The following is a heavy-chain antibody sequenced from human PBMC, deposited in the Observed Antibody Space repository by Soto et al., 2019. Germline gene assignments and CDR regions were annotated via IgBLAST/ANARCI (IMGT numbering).Heavy chain of an antibody. D-gene: IGHD3-22*01. V-gene: IGHV1-18*01. Sequence: GASVKVSCKASGYSFATSGTSWVRQAPGQGLEWMGWISAYNGNTNYEQKLQDRVTMTTDTSTSTAYLELRSLRSDDTAVYYCARAGHYYDSSGYANWGQGTLVTVSS. CDR3: ARAGHYYDSSGYAN. CDR2: ISAYNGNT. CDR1: GYSFATSG. J-gene: IGHJ4*02.